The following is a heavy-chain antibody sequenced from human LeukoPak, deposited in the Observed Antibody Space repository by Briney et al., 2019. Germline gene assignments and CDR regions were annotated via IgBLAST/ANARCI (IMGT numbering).Heavy chain of an antibody. CDR2: IYHSGST. CDR1: GGSSSSSNW. V-gene: IGHV4-4*02. J-gene: IGHJ6*03. D-gene: IGHD6-19*01. CDR3: ARGYSSGWYSGFYYYYMDV. Sequence: SETLSLTCAVSGGSSSSSNWWSWVRQPPGKGLEWIGEIYHSGSTNYNPSLKSRVTISVDKSKNQFSLKLSSVTAADTAVYYCARGYSSGWYSGFYYYYMDVWGKGTTVTVSS.